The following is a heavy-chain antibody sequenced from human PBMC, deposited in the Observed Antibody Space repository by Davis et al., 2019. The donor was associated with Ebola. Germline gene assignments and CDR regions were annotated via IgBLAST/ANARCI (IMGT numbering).Heavy chain of an antibody. CDR1: GGTFSSYA. CDR3: ARGKEVGSSSVDAFDI. D-gene: IGHD6-6*01. V-gene: IGHV1-46*01. CDR2: INPSGGST. Sequence: ASVKVSCKASGGTFSSYAISWVRQAPGQGLEWMGIINPSGGSTSYAQKFQGRVTMTRDTSTSTVYMELSSLRSEDTAVYYCARGKEVGSSSVDAFDIWGQGTMVTVSS. J-gene: IGHJ3*02.